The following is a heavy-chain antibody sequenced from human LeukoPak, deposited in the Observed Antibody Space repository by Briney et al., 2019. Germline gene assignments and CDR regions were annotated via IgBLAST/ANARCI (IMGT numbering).Heavy chain of an antibody. Sequence: ASVKVSXKASGYAFTGYYMHWVRQAPGQGLEWMGRINPNSGGTNYAQKFQGRVTMTRDTSISTAYMELSRLRSDDTAVYYCASRGSSGWYSGFYFDYWGQGTLVTVSS. V-gene: IGHV1-2*06. CDR2: INPNSGGT. J-gene: IGHJ4*02. D-gene: IGHD6-19*01. CDR3: ASRGSSGWYSGFYFDY. CDR1: GYAFTGYY.